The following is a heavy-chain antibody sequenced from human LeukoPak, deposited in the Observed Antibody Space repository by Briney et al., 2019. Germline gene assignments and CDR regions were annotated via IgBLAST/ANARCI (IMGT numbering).Heavy chain of an antibody. J-gene: IGHJ4*02. D-gene: IGHD1-1*01. V-gene: IGHV6-1*01. Sequence: SQTLSLTCAPSGDSVSSNSVTWNWIRQSPSRGLEWLGRTYYRSKWYTYYAVSVKSRISINRDTSKNQISLQLNSVTPEDTAVYYCARPTGPIDYWGQGTLVTVSS. CDR3: ARPTGPIDY. CDR2: TYYRSKWYT. CDR1: GDSVSSNSVT.